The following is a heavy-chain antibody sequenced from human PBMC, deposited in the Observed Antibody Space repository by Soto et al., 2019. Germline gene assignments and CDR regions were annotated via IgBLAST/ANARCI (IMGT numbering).Heavy chain of an antibody. Sequence: GPRLGNPRETLTLPCTYPGFSLSTSGMCVTWIRQPPGKALEWLALIDWDDNKYYTTSRKTRLTISKDTSKNQVVLKMTNMDPVDTATYYCARQYYYGSGSYFHYGMDVWGQGTTVTVSS. CDR1: GFSLSTSGMC. V-gene: IGHV2-70*01. D-gene: IGHD3-10*01. CDR3: ARQYYYGSGSYFHYGMDV. CDR2: IDWDDNK. J-gene: IGHJ6*02.